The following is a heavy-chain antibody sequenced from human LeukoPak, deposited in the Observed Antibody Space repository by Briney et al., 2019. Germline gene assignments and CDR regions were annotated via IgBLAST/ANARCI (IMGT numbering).Heavy chain of an antibody. CDR3: AKGRFLEWLLLDY. J-gene: IGHJ4*02. Sequence: GGSLRLSCAASGFTFSSYAMSWVRQAPGKGPEWVSAISGSGGSTYYADSVKGRFTISRDNSKNTLYLQMNSLRAEDTAVYYCAKGRFLEWLLLDYWGQGTLVTVSS. CDR1: GFTFSSYA. CDR2: ISGSGGST. V-gene: IGHV3-23*01. D-gene: IGHD3-3*01.